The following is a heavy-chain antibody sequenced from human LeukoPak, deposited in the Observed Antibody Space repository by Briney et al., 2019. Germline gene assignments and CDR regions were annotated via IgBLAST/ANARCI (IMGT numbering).Heavy chain of an antibody. Sequence: SETLSLTCTVSGGSISSYYWSWIRQPPGKGLEYIGYIYYSGSTNYNPSLKSRVTLSVDTSKNQFSLKLTSVTAADTAVYYCARAGIGYGRPYYFDYWGQGTLVTVSS. V-gene: IGHV4-59*01. J-gene: IGHJ4*02. CDR2: IYYSGST. CDR1: GGSISSYY. CDR3: ARAGIGYGRPYYFDY. D-gene: IGHD5-18*01.